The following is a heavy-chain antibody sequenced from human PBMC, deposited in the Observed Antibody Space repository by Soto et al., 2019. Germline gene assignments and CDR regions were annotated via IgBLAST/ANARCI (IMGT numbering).Heavy chain of an antibody. V-gene: IGHV1-18*01. CDR3: ARTYGGGYYDSSGYYNY. D-gene: IGHD3-22*01. Sequence: QVQLVQSGAEVKKPGASVKVSCKASGYTFTSYGISWVRQAPGQGLEWMGWISAYNGNTNYAQKLQGRVTMTTDTYTRTAYMELRSLRSDDTAVYYCARTYGGGYYDSSGYYNYWGQGTLVTVSS. CDR1: GYTFTSYG. CDR2: ISAYNGNT. J-gene: IGHJ4*02.